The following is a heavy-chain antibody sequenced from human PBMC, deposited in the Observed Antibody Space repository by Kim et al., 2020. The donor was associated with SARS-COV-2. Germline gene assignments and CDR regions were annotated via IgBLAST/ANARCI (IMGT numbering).Heavy chain of an antibody. D-gene: IGHD3-22*01. J-gene: IGHJ3*02. CDR2: IYSGGST. V-gene: IGHV3-53*01. CDR1: GFTVSSNY. Sequence: GGSLRLSCAASGFTVSSNYMSWVRQAPGKGLEWVSVIYSGGSTYYADSVKGRFTISRDNSKNTLYLQMNSPRAEDTAVYYCARSDYDSSVYYYGAFDIWGQGTMVTVSS. CDR3: ARSDYDSSVYYYGAFDI.